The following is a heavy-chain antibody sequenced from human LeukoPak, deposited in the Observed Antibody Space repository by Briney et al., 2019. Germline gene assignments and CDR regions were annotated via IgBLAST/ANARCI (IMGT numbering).Heavy chain of an antibody. Sequence: GGSLRLSCAASGFAFSSYWMSWVRQAPGKGLEGVANIKQDGSEKYYVDSVKGRFTISRDNAKNSLYLQMNSLRAEDTAVYYCARDKGDSSGYYFDYWGQGTLVTVSS. J-gene: IGHJ4*02. CDR3: ARDKGDSSGYYFDY. CDR1: GFAFSSYW. D-gene: IGHD3-22*01. V-gene: IGHV3-7*01. CDR2: IKQDGSEK.